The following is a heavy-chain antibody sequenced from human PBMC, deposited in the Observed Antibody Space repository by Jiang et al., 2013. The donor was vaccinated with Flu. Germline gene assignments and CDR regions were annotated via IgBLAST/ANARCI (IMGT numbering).Heavy chain of an antibody. J-gene: IGHJ5*02. Sequence: SGAEVKKTGSSVKVSCKASGYTFTYRYLHWVRQAPGQALEWMGWITPFNGNTNYAQKFQDRVTITRDRSMSTAYMELSSLRSEDTAMYYCASHRDYDFWLFDPWGQGTLVTVSS. CDR1: GYTFTYRY. D-gene: IGHD3-3*01. CDR2: ITPFNGNT. V-gene: IGHV1-45*02. CDR3: ASHRDYDFWLFDP.